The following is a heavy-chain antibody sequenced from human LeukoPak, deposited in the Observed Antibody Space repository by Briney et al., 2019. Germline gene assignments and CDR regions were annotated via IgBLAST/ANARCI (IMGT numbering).Heavy chain of an antibody. CDR3: ARALYDSSGYYSHFDY. V-gene: IGHV3-53*01. CDR2: IYSGGST. D-gene: IGHD3-22*01. Sequence: GGSLRLCCVGFGFTVSSNYMSWVRQAPGKGLEWVSLIYSGGSTYYADSVKGRFTISRDNSKNTLYLQMNSLRAEDTAVYYCARALYDSSGYYSHFDYWGQGTLVTVSS. J-gene: IGHJ4*02. CDR1: GFTVSSNY.